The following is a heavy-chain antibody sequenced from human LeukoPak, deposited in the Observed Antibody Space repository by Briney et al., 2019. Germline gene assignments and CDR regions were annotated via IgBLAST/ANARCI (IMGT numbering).Heavy chain of an antibody. CDR3: AREYYGSGSYSYGMDV. CDR1: GFTFSSYE. CDR2: ISSSGSTI. Sequence: PGGSLRLSCAASGFTFSSYEMNWVRQAPGKGLEWVSYISSSGSTIYYADSVKGRFTISRDNAKNSLYLQMNSLRAEDTAVYYCAREYYGSGSYSYGMDVWGQGTTVTVSS. J-gene: IGHJ6*02. D-gene: IGHD3-10*01. V-gene: IGHV3-48*03.